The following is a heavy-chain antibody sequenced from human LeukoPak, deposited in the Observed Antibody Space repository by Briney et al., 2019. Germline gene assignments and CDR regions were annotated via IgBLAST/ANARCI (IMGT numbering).Heavy chain of an antibody. V-gene: IGHV3-48*02. CDR1: GFTVSSNY. D-gene: IGHD3-16*01. Sequence: GGSLRLSCAASGFTVSSNYMGWVPQAPGKGLDWVSYISSTSSTIHYADSVKGRFTISRDNARNSLYLQMNSLRDEDTAVYYCARNYGYYYGMDVWGQGTTVTVSS. CDR2: ISSTSSTI. J-gene: IGHJ6*02. CDR3: ARNYGYYYGMDV.